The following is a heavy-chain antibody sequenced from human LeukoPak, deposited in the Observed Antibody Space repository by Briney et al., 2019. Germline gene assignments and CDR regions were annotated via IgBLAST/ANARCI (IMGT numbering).Heavy chain of an antibody. CDR3: ARDLLGIRYAFDI. CDR1: GGSFSPYY. D-gene: IGHD7-27*01. Sequence: SETLSLTCTVYGGSFSPYYWNWIRQPPGKGLEWIGEINHRGSTNYNPSLKSRVTISMDTSKNQFSLKLTSVTAADTAVYYCARDLLGIRYAFDIWGQGTMVTVSS. V-gene: IGHV4-34*01. J-gene: IGHJ3*02. CDR2: INHRGST.